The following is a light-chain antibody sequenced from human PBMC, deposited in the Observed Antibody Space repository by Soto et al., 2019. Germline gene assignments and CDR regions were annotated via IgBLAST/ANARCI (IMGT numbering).Light chain of an antibody. CDR2: GAT. CDR1: QNFGSSY. J-gene: IGKJ3*01. V-gene: IGKV3D-20*02. CDR3: LHRNNWPPRFT. Sequence: EIVLTQSPGTLSLSPGERVTLSCRASQNFGSSYLAWDQQKPGQAPRLLMYGATSRATGIPDRFSGSGSGTDFTLTISRPEPEDFAVYFCLHRNNWPPRFTFGPGTAVEVK.